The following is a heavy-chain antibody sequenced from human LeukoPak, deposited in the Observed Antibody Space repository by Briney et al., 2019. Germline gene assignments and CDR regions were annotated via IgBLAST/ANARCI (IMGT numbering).Heavy chain of an antibody. CDR1: GFTVSSNY. J-gene: IGHJ4*02. CDR2: IYSGGST. CDR3: ARGPPYGGSSWNYYFDY. D-gene: IGHD6-13*01. Sequence: GGSLRLSCAASGFTVSSNYMSWVRQAPGKGLEWVSVIYSGGSTYYADSAKGRFTISRDNSKNTLYLQMNSLRAEDTAVYCCARGPPYGGSSWNYYFDYWGQGTLVTVSS. V-gene: IGHV3-53*01.